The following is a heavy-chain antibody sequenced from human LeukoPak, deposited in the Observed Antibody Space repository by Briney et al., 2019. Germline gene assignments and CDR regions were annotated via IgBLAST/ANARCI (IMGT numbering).Heavy chain of an antibody. J-gene: IGHJ4*02. V-gene: IGHV4-34*01. Sequence: SETLSLTCAVHGGSFSGYYWSWIRQPPGKGLQWIGEINHSGSTNYNPSLKSRVTISVDTSKNQFSLKLSSVTAADTAVYYCARGIVGIAAAGYFDYWGQGTLVTVSS. CDR3: ARGIVGIAAAGYFDY. D-gene: IGHD6-13*01. CDR2: INHSGST. CDR1: GGSFSGYY.